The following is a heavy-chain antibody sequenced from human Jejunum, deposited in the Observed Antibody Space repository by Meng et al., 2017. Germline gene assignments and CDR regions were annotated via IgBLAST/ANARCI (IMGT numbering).Heavy chain of an antibody. V-gene: IGHV4-4*02. CDR1: GYAISSHNW. D-gene: IGHD6-19*01. Sequence: QRSGPGLGNRSGTSSLPCAVAGYAISSHNWWSWVRQPPGKGPEWIGDVFHTGSSNYSPSLRSRVTISVDKSKNLFSLNLSSVTASDTAVYFCARRGGAYSTGHFPHFDDWGQGTLVTVSS. CDR3: ARRGGAYSTGHFPHFDD. J-gene: IGHJ4*02. CDR2: VFHTGSS.